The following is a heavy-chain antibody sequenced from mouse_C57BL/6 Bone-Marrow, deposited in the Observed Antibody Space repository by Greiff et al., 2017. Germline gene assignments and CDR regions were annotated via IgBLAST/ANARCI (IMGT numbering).Heavy chain of an antibody. J-gene: IGHJ4*01. Sequence: QVQLQQPGAELVMPGASVKLSCKASGYTFTSYWMHWVKQRPGQGLEWIGEIDPSDSYTNYNQKFKGKSTLTVDKSSITAYMQLSSLTSEDSAVYYCARAGAPGYWGQGTSVTVSS. D-gene: IGHD3-1*01. CDR1: GYTFTSYW. V-gene: IGHV1-69*01. CDR3: ARAGAPGY. CDR2: IDPSDSYT.